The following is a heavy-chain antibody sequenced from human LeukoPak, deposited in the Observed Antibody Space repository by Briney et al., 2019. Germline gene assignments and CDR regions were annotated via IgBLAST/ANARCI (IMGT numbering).Heavy chain of an antibody. CDR3: ARECSGGGCFGAFDL. D-gene: IGHD2-15*01. V-gene: IGHV1-69*05. CDR1: GGTFGNYA. CDR2: IIPIYGTA. J-gene: IGHJ2*01. Sequence: SVKVSCKASGGTFGNYALSWMRQAPGQGLEWMGGIIPIYGTANHAQKFQGRVTMSTDESTSTLYMELSSLRSEDTAMYYCARECSGGGCFGAFDLWGRGTLITVSS.